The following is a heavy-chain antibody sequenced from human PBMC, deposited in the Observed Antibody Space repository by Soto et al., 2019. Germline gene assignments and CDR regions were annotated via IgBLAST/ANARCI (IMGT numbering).Heavy chain of an antibody. CDR2: ISGSGANT. Sequence: EVQLLESGGGLVQPGGSQRLSCAASGFTFSGYAMTWVRQAPGKGREWVSSISGSGANTYYADSVKGRFTISRDNAKNSLYLQMNSLRAEDTAVYYCARDPFGVVILPGGSMDVWGQGTTVTVSS. CDR1: GFTFSGYA. D-gene: IGHD3-3*01. CDR3: ARDPFGVVILPGGSMDV. J-gene: IGHJ6*02. V-gene: IGHV3-23*01.